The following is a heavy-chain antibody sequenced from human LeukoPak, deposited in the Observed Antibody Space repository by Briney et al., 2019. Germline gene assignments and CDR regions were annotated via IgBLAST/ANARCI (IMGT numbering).Heavy chain of an antibody. Sequence: GGSLRLSCAASGFTFSSYAMSWVRQAPGKGLEWVSSISSSSYIYYADSVKGRFTISRDNAKNSLYLQMNSLRAEDTAVYYCARDSPRIGSSGSYGHWGQGTLVTVSS. D-gene: IGHD1-26*01. CDR3: ARDSPRIGSSGSYGH. CDR1: GFTFSSYA. V-gene: IGHV3-21*01. CDR2: ISSSSYI. J-gene: IGHJ4*02.